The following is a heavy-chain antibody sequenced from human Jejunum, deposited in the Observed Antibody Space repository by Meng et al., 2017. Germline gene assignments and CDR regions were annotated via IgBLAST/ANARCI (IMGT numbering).Heavy chain of an antibody. V-gene: IGHV4-4*02. J-gene: IGHJ4*02. CDR3: ARHGAAPYFDD. Sequence: QGRPGEPGPGPVNPSGTLSLTCAVYGGSISSSSWWSWVRQPPGKGLEWIGEISLSGSPSYNPSLRTRVTISIDTSRNQFSLSLSSVTAADTAVYYCARHGAAPYFDDWGQGSLVTVSS. CDR1: GGSISSSSW. D-gene: IGHD2-15*01. CDR2: ISLSGSP.